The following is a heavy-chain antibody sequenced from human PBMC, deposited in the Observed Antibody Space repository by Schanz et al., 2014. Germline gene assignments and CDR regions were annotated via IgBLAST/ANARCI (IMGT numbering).Heavy chain of an antibody. Sequence: QVHLLESGGGLVEPGGSLRLSCAASGFSFSDYYMSWIRQAPGKGLEWISFINTGSNYINYADSVKGRFTISRDNTKNSLFLQLNSLRADDTAVYYCVRDAGWAFGDYHGMDVWGQGTSXTVSS. J-gene: IGHJ6*02. CDR1: GFSFSDYY. D-gene: IGHD3-10*01. V-gene: IGHV3-11*05. CDR2: INTGSNYI. CDR3: VRDAGWAFGDYHGMDV.